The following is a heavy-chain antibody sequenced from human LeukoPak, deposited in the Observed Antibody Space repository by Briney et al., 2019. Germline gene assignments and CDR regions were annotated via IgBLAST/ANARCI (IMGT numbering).Heavy chain of an antibody. CDR3: SRVRVPGYSSSWYPSLFDY. J-gene: IGHJ4*02. CDR1: GFTFSSYG. D-gene: IGHD6-13*01. Sequence: GGSLRLSCAASGFTFSSYGMHWVRQAPGKGLEWVAFIRYDGSNKYYADSVKGRFTISRDNSKNTLYLQMKSLKTEDTAVYYCSRVRVPGYSSSWYPSLFDYWGQGTLVTVSS. CDR2: IRYDGSNK. V-gene: IGHV3-30*02.